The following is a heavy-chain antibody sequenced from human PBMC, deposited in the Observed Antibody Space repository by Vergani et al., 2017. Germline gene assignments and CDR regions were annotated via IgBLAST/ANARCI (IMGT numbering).Heavy chain of an antibody. CDR1: GLTFSNAW. D-gene: IGHD6-19*01. J-gene: IGHJ2*01. V-gene: IGHV3-15*01. Sequence: EVQLVESGGGLVKTGGSLRLSCAASGLTFSNAWMSWVRQAPGKGMEWVGRIKSKTDGGTTDYAAPVKGRFTISRDDSKNTLYLQMNSLKTEDTAVYYCTTDVAVAGRYFVLWGRGTLVTVSS. CDR3: TTDVAVAGRYFVL. CDR2: IKSKTDGGTT.